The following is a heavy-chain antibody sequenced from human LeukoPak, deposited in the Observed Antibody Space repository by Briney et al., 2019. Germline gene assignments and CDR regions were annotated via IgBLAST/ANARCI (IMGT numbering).Heavy chain of an antibody. J-gene: IGHJ5*02. D-gene: IGHD4-17*01. V-gene: IGHV4-4*07. CDR2: INGSGTT. CDR1: AGSITSY. CDR3: AGDSETTGEVKSDT. Sequence: SQTLSLTCTVSAGSITSYWSWIRQPAGKGLGGIGRINGSGTTTYNPTRTSRVSLSLDTPKNQLSLNMMAVTAADTAVYYCAGDSETTGEVKSDTWGQGTLVTVSS.